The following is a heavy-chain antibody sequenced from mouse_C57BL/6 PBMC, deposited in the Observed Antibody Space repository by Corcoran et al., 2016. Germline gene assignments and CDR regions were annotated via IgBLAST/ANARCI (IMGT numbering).Heavy chain of an antibody. Sequence: QVQLQQSGAELVKPGASVKISCKASGYAFSSYWMNWVKQRPGKGLEWIGQIYPGDGDTNYNGKFKGKATLTADKSSSTAYMQLSSLTSEDSAVYFCARSGGYYGNYEDYAMDYWGQGTSVTVSS. CDR1: GYAFSSYW. CDR3: ARSGGYYGNYEDYAMDY. V-gene: IGHV1-80*01. J-gene: IGHJ4*01. CDR2: IYPGDGDT. D-gene: IGHD2-1*01.